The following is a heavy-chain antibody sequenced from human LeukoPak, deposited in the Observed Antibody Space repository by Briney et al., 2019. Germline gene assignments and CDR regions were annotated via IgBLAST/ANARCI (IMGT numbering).Heavy chain of an antibody. CDR2: ISGSGGST. CDR3: AKASTMVRGSLIS. D-gene: IGHD3-10*01. V-gene: IGHV3-23*01. Sequence: GGSLRLSCAASGFTFSSYAMSWVRQAPGKGLEGVSDISGSGGSTYYADSVKGRFTISRDNSKNTLYLQMNSLRAEDTAVYYCAKASTMVRGSLISWGQGTLVTVSS. J-gene: IGHJ4*02. CDR1: GFTFSSYA.